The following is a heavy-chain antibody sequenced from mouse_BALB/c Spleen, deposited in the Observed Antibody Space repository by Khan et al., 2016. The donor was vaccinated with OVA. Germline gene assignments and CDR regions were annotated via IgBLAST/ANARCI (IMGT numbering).Heavy chain of an antibody. CDR3: ARDRCYCGRGLAY. D-gene: IGHD1-1*01. V-gene: IGHV2-6-7*01. CDR1: GFSLTGYG. Sequence: VRLLESGPGLVAPSQSLSITCTVSGFSLTGYGVNWVRQPPGKGLEWLGMIWGDGSTDYNSAIKSRLSISKDNSKSQVFLIMNSLQTDDTARYYCARDRCYCGRGLAYWGQGTLVTVSA. CDR2: IWGDGST. J-gene: IGHJ3*01.